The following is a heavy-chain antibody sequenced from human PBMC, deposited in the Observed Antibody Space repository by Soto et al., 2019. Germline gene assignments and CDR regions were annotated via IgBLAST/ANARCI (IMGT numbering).Heavy chain of an antibody. J-gene: IGHJ4*02. CDR3: ARDLLRSSYYYFDY. CDR2: VYYRGST. D-gene: IGHD1-26*01. CDR1: GGSISSYY. V-gene: IGHV4-59*01. Sequence: QMQLQESGPGLVKPSETLSLTCSVSGGSISSYYWSWIRQPPGKGLEWIGYVYYRGSTSYNPSLKSRVTISVDTSKNQFSLKLASVTAADTAVYYCARDLLRSSYYYFDYWGQGALVTVSS.